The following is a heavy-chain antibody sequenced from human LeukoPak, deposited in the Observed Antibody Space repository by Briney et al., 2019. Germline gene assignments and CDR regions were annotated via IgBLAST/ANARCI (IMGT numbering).Heavy chain of an antibody. J-gene: IGHJ4*02. Sequence: GESLRLSCAASGFTFSSYGMHWVRQAPGKGLEWVAVIWYDGSNKYYADSVKGRFTISRDNSKNTLYLQLNSLRAEDTAVYYCARGTVTTISHFDYWGQGTLVTVSS. CDR3: ARGTVTTISHFDY. CDR1: GFTFSSYG. V-gene: IGHV3-33*01. D-gene: IGHD4-11*01. CDR2: IWYDGSNK.